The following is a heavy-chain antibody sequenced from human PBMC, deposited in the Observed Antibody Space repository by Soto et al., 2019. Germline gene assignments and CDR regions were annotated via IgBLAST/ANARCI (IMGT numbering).Heavy chain of an antibody. CDR3: ARGYFWSGYYPPGGAFDS. J-gene: IGHJ3*02. D-gene: IGHD3-3*01. CDR2: IIPIFGTA. Sequence: ALVQVSCTASQSTFSSHAISCVRQAPGEGLEWMGGIIPIFGTANYAQKFQGRVTITADESTSTAYMELSSLRSEDTAVYYCARGYFWSGYYPPGGAFDSWGQGTMVTVSS. CDR1: QSTFSSHA. V-gene: IGHV1-69*13.